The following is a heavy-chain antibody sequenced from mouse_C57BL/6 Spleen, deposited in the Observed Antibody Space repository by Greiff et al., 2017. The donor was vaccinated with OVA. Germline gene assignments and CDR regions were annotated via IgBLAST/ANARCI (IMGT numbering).Heavy chain of an antibody. V-gene: IGHV1-15*01. J-gene: IGHJ2*01. CDR3: TRGWLRQGDY. D-gene: IGHD1-2*01. Sequence: VQRVESGAELVRPGASVTLSCKASGYTFTDYEMHWVKQTPVHGLEWIGDIDPETGGTAYNQKFKGKAILTADKYSSPAYMELRSLTSEDSAFYYCTRGWLRQGDYWGQGTTLTVSS. CDR2: IDPETGGT. CDR1: GYTFTDYE.